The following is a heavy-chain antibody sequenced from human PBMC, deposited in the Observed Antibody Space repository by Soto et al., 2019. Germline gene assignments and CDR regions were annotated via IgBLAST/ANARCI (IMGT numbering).Heavy chain of an antibody. J-gene: IGHJ4*02. V-gene: IGHV1-58*01. D-gene: IGHD2-21*01. CDR2: IVVGSGIT. Sequence: SVKVSCKTSGFTFTNSAVQWVRQARGQRLEWIGWIVVGSGITKYVHNLQGRITITRDTSTGTAYMELSSLRSEDTAIYYCAAEIYSGGNCCHFDYWGQGTPVTVSS. CDR1: GFTFTNSA. CDR3: AAEIYSGGNCCHFDY.